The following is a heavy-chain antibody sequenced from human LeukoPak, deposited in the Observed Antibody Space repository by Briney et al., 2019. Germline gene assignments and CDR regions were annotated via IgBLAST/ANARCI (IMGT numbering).Heavy chain of an antibody. D-gene: IGHD4-17*01. V-gene: IGHV3-7*01. CDR3: AKISRVTTPGYYYYYGMDV. CDR2: IKQDGSEK. J-gene: IGHJ6*02. CDR1: GSTFSNYW. Sequence: PGGSLRLSCAASGSTFSNYWMNWVRQAPGKGLEWVANIKQDGSEKYYVDSVKGRFTISRDNAKNSLYLQMNGLRAEDTAVYFCAKISRVTTPGYYYYYGMDVWGQGTAVTVSS.